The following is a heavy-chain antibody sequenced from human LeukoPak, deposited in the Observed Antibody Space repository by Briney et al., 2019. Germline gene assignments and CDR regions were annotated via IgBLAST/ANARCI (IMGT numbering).Heavy chain of an antibody. CDR2: IRGSSTTI. Sequence: SGGSLRLSCAASGFMFSFYSINWVRQAPGKGLEWVSYIRGSSTTIYYADSVKGRFTVSRDNAQNSLYLQMNNLRAEDTAVYFCARDSRSHCGTDACYGPYFDYWGQGTLVTVSS. V-gene: IGHV3-48*01. D-gene: IGHD2-2*01. J-gene: IGHJ4*02. CDR1: GFMFSFYS. CDR3: ARDSRSHCGTDACYGPYFDY.